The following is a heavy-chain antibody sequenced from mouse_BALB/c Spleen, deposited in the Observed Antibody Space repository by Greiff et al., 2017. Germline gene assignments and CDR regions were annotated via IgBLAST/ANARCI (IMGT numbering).Heavy chain of an antibody. D-gene: IGHD4-1*01. Sequence: VQLQESGPELVKPGASVKISCKASGYAFSSSWMNWVKQRPGQGLEWIGRIYPGDGDTNYNGKFKGKATLTADKSSSTAYMQLSSLTSVDSAVYFGAVGKTGTSGYYFDYWGQGTTLTVSS. CDR2: IYPGDGDT. CDR1: GYAFSSSW. V-gene: IGHV1-82*01. CDR3: AVGKTGTSGYYFDY. J-gene: IGHJ2*01.